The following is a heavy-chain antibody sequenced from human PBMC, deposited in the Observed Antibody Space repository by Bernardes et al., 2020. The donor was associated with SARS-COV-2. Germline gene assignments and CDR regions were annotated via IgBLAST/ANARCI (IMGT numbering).Heavy chain of an antibody. CDR3: ARGGGVSYDFWSGYYARNWFDP. Sequence: ASEKVSCKASGYTFTSYEINWVRQATGQGLEWMGWMNPNSGNTGYAQKFQGRVTMTRNTSISTAYMELSSLRSEDTAVYYCARGGGVSYDFWSGYYARNWFDPWGQGTLVTVSS. D-gene: IGHD3-3*01. CDR2: MNPNSGNT. V-gene: IGHV1-8*01. J-gene: IGHJ5*02. CDR1: GYTFTSYE.